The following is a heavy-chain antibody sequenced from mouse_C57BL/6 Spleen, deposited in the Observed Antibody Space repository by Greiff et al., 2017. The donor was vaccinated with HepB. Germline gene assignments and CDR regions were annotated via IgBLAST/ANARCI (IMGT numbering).Heavy chain of an antibody. D-gene: IGHD6-2*01. Sequence: QVQLKQSGAELVRPGASVTLSCKASGYTFTDYEMHWVKQTPVHGLEWIGAIDPETGGTAYNQKFKGKAILTADKSSSTAYMELRSLTSEDSAVYYCTRAVSNYAMDYGGQGTSVTVSS. J-gene: IGHJ4*01. CDR3: TRAVSNYAMDY. V-gene: IGHV1-15*01. CDR1: GYTFTDYE. CDR2: IDPETGGT.